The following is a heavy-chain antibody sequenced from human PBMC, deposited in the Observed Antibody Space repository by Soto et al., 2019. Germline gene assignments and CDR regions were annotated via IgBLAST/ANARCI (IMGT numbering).Heavy chain of an antibody. CDR1: GGSISSGGYY. V-gene: IGHV4-31*03. J-gene: IGHJ6*02. Sequence: SETLSLTCTVSGGSISSGGYYWSWIRQHPGKGLEWIGYIYYSGSTYYNPSLKSRVTISVDTSKNQFSLKLSSVTAADTAVYYCARDRTRFLEWLPDYYYYYGMDVWGQGTTVTVSS. CDR2: IYYSGST. CDR3: ARDRTRFLEWLPDYYYYYGMDV. D-gene: IGHD3-3*01.